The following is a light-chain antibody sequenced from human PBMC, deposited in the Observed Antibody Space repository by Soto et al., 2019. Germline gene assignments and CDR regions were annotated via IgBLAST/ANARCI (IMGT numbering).Light chain of an antibody. J-gene: IGLJ2*01. Sequence: QSALTQPPSVSGAPRQRVTISCTGSSSNIGAGYDVHWYQQLPGTAPKLLIYGNNNRPSGVPDRFSGSKSGTSASLAITGLQAEDEADYYCQSYDSSLSGVVFGGGTKLTVL. CDR2: GNN. CDR3: QSYDSSLSGVV. CDR1: SSNIGAGYD. V-gene: IGLV1-40*01.